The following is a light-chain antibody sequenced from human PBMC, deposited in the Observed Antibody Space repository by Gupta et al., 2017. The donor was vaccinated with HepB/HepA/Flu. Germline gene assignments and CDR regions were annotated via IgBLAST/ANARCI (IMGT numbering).Light chain of an antibody. CDR2: GAS. Sequence: ETVMTQSPGTLSVSPGERATLSCRASQSVSSNLAWYQQKPGQAPRLLMYGASTRATGIPARFSGSGSGTEFTLTISSLQSEDFAVYDCQQYNNWPPWTFGQGTKVEIK. J-gene: IGKJ1*01. CDR1: QSVSSN. CDR3: QQYNNWPPWT. V-gene: IGKV3-15*01.